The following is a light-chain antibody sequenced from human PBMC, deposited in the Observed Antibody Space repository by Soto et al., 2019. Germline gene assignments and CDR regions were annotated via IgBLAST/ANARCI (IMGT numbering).Light chain of an antibody. V-gene: IGKV3-15*01. CDR3: QQYNKWPRT. CDR2: GAS. CDR1: QSVSNY. Sequence: EIVMTQSPATLSVSPGERATLTCRVSQSVSNYLAWYQQKPGQAPRLLIYGASSRATSIPARFSGSGSGTEFTLTISSLQSEDFAVYYCQQYNKWPRTFGRGTKVEIE. J-gene: IGKJ1*01.